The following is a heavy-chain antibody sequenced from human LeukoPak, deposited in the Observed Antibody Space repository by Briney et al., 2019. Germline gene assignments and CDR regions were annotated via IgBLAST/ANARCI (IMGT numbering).Heavy chain of an antibody. CDR2: ITYDGSNK. J-gene: IGHJ4*02. D-gene: IGHD3-16*01. V-gene: IGHV3-30*04. CDR3: ARSAMEYRYVSPSDS. CDR1: GFTFSSYA. Sequence: PGGSLRLSCAASGFTFSSYAMHWVRQAPGKGLEWVALITYDGSNKYYADSVKGRFTISRDNSKTTLYLQMNSLRAEDTGVYYCARSAMEYRYVSPSDSWGQGTLVTVSS.